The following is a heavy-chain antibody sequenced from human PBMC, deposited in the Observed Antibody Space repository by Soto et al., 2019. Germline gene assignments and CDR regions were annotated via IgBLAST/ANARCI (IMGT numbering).Heavy chain of an antibody. CDR1: GGTFSSYA. CDR2: SIPIFGTA. D-gene: IGHD3-3*01. CDR3: ARAVTIFGVVIIREGWFAP. J-gene: IGHJ5*02. Sequence: QVQLVQSGAEVTKPGSSVKVSCKASGGTFSSYAISWVRQAPGQGLEWMGGSIPIFGTANYAQKFQGRVTITADESTSTAYMEVSSLRAEDTAVYYCARAVTIFGVVIIREGWFAPWGQGTLVTVSS. V-gene: IGHV1-69*01.